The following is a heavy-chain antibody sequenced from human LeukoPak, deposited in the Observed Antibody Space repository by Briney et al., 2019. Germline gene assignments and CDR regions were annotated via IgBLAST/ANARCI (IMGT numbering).Heavy chain of an antibody. CDR1: DFDFTSHA. Sequence: GGSLRLSCAISDFDFTSHAMTWVRQAPGKGLEWVSAISISGTKTYYGDSVKGRFIISRDNSKNTLYLQMNSLRVEDTAIYYCANEIRPNDYWGRGTLVTVSS. J-gene: IGHJ4*02. V-gene: IGHV3-23*01. D-gene: IGHD4-17*01. CDR3: ANEIRPNDY. CDR2: ISISGTKT.